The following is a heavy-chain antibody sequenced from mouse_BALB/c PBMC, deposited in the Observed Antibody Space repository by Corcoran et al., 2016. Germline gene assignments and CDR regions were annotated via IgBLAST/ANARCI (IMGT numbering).Heavy chain of an antibody. V-gene: IGHV9-3-1*01. Sequence: QIQLVQSGPELKKPGETVKISCKASGYTFTNYGMNWVKQAPGKGLKWMGWINTYTGEPTYADDFKGRFAFSLETSASTADLQINNLKNEATATYFCAREPRAMDYWGQGTSVTVSS. CDR1: GYTFTNYG. CDR2: INTYTGEP. CDR3: AREPRAMDY. J-gene: IGHJ4*01.